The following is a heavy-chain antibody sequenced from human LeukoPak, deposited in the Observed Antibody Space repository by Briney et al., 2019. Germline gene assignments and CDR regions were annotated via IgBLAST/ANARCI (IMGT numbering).Heavy chain of an antibody. CDR2: INGNGAAT. V-gene: IGHV3-23*01. J-gene: IGHJ6*03. CDR1: GFTFSSYG. CDR3: ANGLAASGNFLLRDYYYFIDV. D-gene: IGHD1-26*01. Sequence: GRSLRLSCAASGFTFSSYGMHWVRQAPGKGLEWVSTINGNGAATYYADSFKGRFLISRDDSKSTVYLRMNKLRVEDSGLYYCANGLAASGNFLLRDYYYFIDVWGKGTTVIVS.